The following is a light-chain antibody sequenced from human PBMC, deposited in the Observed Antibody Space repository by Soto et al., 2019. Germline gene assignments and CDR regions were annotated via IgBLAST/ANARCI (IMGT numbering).Light chain of an antibody. CDR2: DVS. V-gene: IGLV2-14*03. CDR3: SSYTSSSILDV. Sequence: QSVLTQPASVSGAPGQSITISRTGTSSDVGGYNYVSWYQHHPGKAPELMIYDVSNRPSGVSNRFSGSKSGNTASLTISGLQAEDEADYYCSSYTSSSILDVFGTGTKVTVL. CDR1: SSDVGGYNY. J-gene: IGLJ1*01.